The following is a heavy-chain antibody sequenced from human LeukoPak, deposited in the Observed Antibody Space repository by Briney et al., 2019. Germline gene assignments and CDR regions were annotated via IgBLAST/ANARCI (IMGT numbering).Heavy chain of an antibody. J-gene: IGHJ6*03. CDR1: GGTFSSYA. Sequence: ASVKVSCKASGGTFSSYAISWVRQAPGQGLEWMGGIIPILGTANYAQKFQGRVTITTDESTSTANMELSSLRSEDTAVYYCARADYYGSGYPVINYMDVWGKGTTVTVSS. D-gene: IGHD3-10*01. V-gene: IGHV1-69*05. CDR3: ARADYYGSGYPVINYMDV. CDR2: IIPILGTA.